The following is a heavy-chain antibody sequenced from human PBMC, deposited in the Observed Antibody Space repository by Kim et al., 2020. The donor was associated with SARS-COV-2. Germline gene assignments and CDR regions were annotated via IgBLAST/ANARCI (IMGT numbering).Heavy chain of an antibody. V-gene: IGHV3-23*03. Sequence: GGSLRLSCAASGFTFSSYAMSWVRQAPGKGLEWVSGIYSGGSSTYYADSVKGRFTISRDNSKNTLYLQMNSLRAEDTAVYYCAKDSPHTANYYYYGMDVWGQGTTVTVSS. J-gene: IGHJ6*02. CDR1: GFTFSSYA. D-gene: IGHD5-18*01. CDR2: IYSGGSST. CDR3: AKDSPHTANYYYYGMDV.